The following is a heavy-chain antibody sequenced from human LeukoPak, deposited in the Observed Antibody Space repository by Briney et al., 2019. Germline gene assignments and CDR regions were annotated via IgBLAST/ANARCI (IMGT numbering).Heavy chain of an antibody. CDR1: GFTFSGSA. CDR2: IRSKANSYAT. V-gene: IGHV3-73*01. CDR3: TRLGIYGDYDY. D-gene: IGHD4-17*01. J-gene: IGHJ4*02. Sequence: GGSLRLSCAASGFTFSGSAMHWVRQASGKGLEWVGRIRSKANSYATAYAASVKGRFTISRDDSKNTAYLQMNSLKTEDTAVYYCTRLGIYGDYDYWGQGTLVTVSS.